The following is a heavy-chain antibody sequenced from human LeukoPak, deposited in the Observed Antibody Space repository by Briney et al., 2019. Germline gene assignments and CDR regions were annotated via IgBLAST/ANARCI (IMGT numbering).Heavy chain of an antibody. J-gene: IGHJ4*02. D-gene: IGHD6-19*01. CDR3: ARDPAVAGGGF. Sequence: GGSLRLSCAASGFTFSSYAMSWVRQAPGKGLEWVSAISGSGGSTYYADSVKGRFTISRDNSENTLYLQMNSLRAEDTAVYYCARDPAVAGGGFWGQGTLVTVSS. CDR1: GFTFSSYA. CDR2: ISGSGGST. V-gene: IGHV3-23*01.